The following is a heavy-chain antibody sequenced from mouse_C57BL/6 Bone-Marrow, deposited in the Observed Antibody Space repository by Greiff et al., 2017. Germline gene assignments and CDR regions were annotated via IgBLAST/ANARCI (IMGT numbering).Heavy chain of an antibody. CDR3: TRRGQLRLYYYAMDY. CDR2: ISRGGDYI. J-gene: IGHJ4*01. Sequence: EVKLVESGEGLVKPGGSLKLSCAASGFTFSSYAMSWVRPTPEKRLEWVAYISRGGDYIYYADTVKGRFTISRDNARKTLYLQMSSLKSEDTAMYYCTRRGQLRLYYYAMDYWGQGTSVTVSS. CDR1: GFTFSSYA. V-gene: IGHV5-9-1*02. D-gene: IGHD3-2*02.